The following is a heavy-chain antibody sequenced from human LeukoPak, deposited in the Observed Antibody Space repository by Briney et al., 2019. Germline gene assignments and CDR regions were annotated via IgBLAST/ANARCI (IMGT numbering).Heavy chain of an antibody. CDR1: GGSINSGDYY. V-gene: IGHV4-30-4*01. CDR2: IYYSGST. Sequence: PSETLSLTCTVSGGSINSGDYYWSWIRQPPGKGLEWIGYIYYSGSTYYNPSLKSRVTISIDTSKNQFSLKLSSVTAADTAVYYCARVKANYYGSLGHDYWGQGTLVTVSS. J-gene: IGHJ4*02. D-gene: IGHD3-10*01. CDR3: ARVKANYYGSLGHDY.